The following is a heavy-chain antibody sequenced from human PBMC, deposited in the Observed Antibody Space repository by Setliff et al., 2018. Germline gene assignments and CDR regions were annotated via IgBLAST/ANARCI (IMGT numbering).Heavy chain of an antibody. CDR3: GRASRFGTIVYRGDYYMDV. CDR2: INTNTGNP. J-gene: IGHJ6*03. Sequence: ASVKVSCKASGYTFTTYAMGWMRQAPGQGLEWMGWINTNTGNPSYAQGFTGRFVFSLDTSVSTAYLQINSLEAEDSAVYYCGRASRFGTIVYRGDYYMDVCGKGTTVTVSS. D-gene: IGHD3-10*01. V-gene: IGHV7-4-1*02. CDR1: GYTFTTYA.